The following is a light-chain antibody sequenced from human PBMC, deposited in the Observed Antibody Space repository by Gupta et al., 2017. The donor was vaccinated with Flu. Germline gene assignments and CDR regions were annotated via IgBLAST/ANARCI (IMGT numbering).Light chain of an antibody. J-gene: IGKJ1*01. CDR2: GAS. Sequence: EIVXTXSPATLSVSXGERATLSCRASQSVSGHLVWYQQKPGQAPRLLIFGASTRATGIPARFSGSGSGTDFTLTISRLQSEDSAVYYCQQYHYWPRTFGQGTKVEIK. CDR3: QQYHYWPRT. CDR1: QSVSGH. V-gene: IGKV3-15*01.